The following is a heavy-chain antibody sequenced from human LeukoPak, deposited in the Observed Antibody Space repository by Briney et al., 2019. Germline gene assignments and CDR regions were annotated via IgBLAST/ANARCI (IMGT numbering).Heavy chain of an antibody. J-gene: IGHJ4*02. CDR3: ASHIVVVPAAIHPVDY. CDR2: IYYSGST. Sequence: SETLSLTCTVSGGSTSSGDYYWSWIRQPPGKGLEWIGYIYYSGSTYYNPSLKSRVTISVDTSKNQFSLKLSSVTAADTAVYYCASHIVVVPAAIHPVDYWGQGTLVTVSS. V-gene: IGHV4-30-4*01. CDR1: GGSTSSGDYY. D-gene: IGHD2-2*01.